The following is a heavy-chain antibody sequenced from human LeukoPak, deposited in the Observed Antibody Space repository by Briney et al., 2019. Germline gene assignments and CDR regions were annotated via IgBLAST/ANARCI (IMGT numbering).Heavy chain of an antibody. CDR1: GGTFSSYA. Sequence: GASVKVSCKASGGTFSSYAISWVRQAPGQGLEWMGGIIPIFGTANQAQKFQGSVTITADESTSRAYMELSSLRCEDTAVYYCARVRIGYCSSTSCRWFDPWGQGTLVTVSS. V-gene: IGHV1-69*13. CDR3: ARVRIGYCSSTSCRWFDP. J-gene: IGHJ5*02. CDR2: IIPIFGTA. D-gene: IGHD2-2*03.